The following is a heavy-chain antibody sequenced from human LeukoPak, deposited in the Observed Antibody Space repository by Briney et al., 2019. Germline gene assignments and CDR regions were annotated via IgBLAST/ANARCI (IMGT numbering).Heavy chain of an antibody. Sequence: KPSETLSLTCAVYGGSFSGYYWSWIRQPPGKGLEWIGEINHSGSTNYNPSLKSRVTISVDTSKNQFSLKLSSVTAADTAVYYCARSLTGEFDYWGQGTLVTVSS. CDR3: ARSLTGEFDY. CDR2: INHSGST. D-gene: IGHD3-10*01. CDR1: GGSFSGYY. J-gene: IGHJ4*02. V-gene: IGHV4-34*01.